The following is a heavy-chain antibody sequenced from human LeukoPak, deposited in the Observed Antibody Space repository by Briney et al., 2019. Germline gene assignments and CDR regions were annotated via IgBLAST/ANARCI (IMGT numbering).Heavy chain of an antibody. Sequence: GGSPRLSCAASGFTFSDYYMSRIRQAPGKGLEWVSYISSSGSTIYYADSVKGRFTISRDNAKNSLYLQMNSLRAEDTAVYYCARDRVGYCSSTSCYNYYYGMDVWGQGTTVTVSS. J-gene: IGHJ6*02. CDR3: ARDRVGYCSSTSCYNYYYGMDV. CDR2: ISSSGSTI. V-gene: IGHV3-11*01. D-gene: IGHD2-2*01. CDR1: GFTFSDYY.